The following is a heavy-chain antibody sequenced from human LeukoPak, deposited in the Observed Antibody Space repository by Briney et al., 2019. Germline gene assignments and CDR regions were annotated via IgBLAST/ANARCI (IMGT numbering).Heavy chain of an antibody. CDR3: ARVDSSVDAFDI. D-gene: IGHD3-22*01. CDR1: GGSISSYY. Sequence: PSETLSLTCTVSGGSISSYYWSWIRQPPGKGREWIGYTYDSGSTNYNPSLKRRVTISVDTSKNQFSLKLSSVTAADTAVYYCARVDSSVDAFDIWGQGTMVTVSS. V-gene: IGHV4-59*01. CDR2: TYDSGST. J-gene: IGHJ3*02.